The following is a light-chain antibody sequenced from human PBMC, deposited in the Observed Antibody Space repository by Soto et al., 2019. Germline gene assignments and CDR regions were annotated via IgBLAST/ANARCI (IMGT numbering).Light chain of an antibody. V-gene: IGKV1-5*01. Sequence: DIQMTQSPSTLSASVGDRVTITCRASQSISSWLAWYQQKPGKAPKLLIYDASSLESGVPSRFSGSGSGTEFTLTISSLQPDDFATYYCQQYNSYWRTFVQGTKVESK. CDR1: QSISSW. CDR2: DAS. J-gene: IGKJ1*01. CDR3: QQYNSYWRT.